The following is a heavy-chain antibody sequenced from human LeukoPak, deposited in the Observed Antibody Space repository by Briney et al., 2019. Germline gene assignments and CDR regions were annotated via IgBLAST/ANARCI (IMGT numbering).Heavy chain of an antibody. V-gene: IGHV4-34*01. CDR1: GGSFSGYY. J-gene: IGHJ1*01. D-gene: IGHD3-22*01. Sequence: PSETLSLTCAVYGGSFSGYYWSWIRQPPGKGLEWIGEINHSGSTNYNPSLKSRVTISVDTSKNQFSLKLSSVTAADTAVYYCARRSLQRGLPTSKYDSSGYYYQYFQHWGQGTLVTVSS. CDR3: ARRSLQRGLPTSKYDSSGYYYQYFQH. CDR2: INHSGST.